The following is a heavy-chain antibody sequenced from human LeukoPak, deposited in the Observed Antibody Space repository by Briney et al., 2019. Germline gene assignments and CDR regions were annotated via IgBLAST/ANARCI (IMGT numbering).Heavy chain of an antibody. Sequence: GASVKVSCKASGYTFISYGISWVRQAPGQGLEWMGWISTHNGYTKYAQKFQGRVTMTTDTSMSTAYTELRSLRSDDTAVYYCARRRAVAGVNWFDPWGQGTLVTVSS. CDR1: GYTFISYG. J-gene: IGHJ5*02. CDR2: ISTHNGYT. CDR3: ARRRAVAGVNWFDP. D-gene: IGHD6-19*01. V-gene: IGHV1-18*01.